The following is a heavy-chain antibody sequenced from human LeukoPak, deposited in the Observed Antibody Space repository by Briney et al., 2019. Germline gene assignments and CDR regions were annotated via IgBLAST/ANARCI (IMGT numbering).Heavy chain of an antibody. CDR2: INSDGSST. D-gene: IGHD6-13*01. CDR1: GFTFSSYW. V-gene: IGHV3-74*01. CDR3: ARADSSSWYVYYFDY. Sequence: GGSLRLSCAASGFTFSSYWMRWVRHAPGKGLVWVSRINSDGSSTSYADSVKGRFTISRDNAKNTLYLQMNSLRAEDTAVYYCARADSSSWYVYYFDYWGQGTLVTVSS. J-gene: IGHJ4*02.